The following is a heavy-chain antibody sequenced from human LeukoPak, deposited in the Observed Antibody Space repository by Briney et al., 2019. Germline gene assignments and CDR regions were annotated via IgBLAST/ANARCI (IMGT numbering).Heavy chain of an antibody. CDR2: INPSGGST. CDR1: GYTFTSYY. CDR3: ARDLRHNWFDP. Sequence: ASVKVSCKASGYTFTSYYMHWVRQAPGQGLEWMGIINPSGGSTSYAQKFQGRVAMTRDTSASTVYMELSSLRSEDTAVYYCARDLRHNWFDPWGQGTLVTVSS. J-gene: IGHJ5*02. V-gene: IGHV1-46*01.